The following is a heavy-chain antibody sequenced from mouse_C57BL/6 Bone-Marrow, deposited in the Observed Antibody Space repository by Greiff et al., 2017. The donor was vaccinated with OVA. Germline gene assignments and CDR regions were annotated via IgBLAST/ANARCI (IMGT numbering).Heavy chain of an antibody. Sequence: VKLQESGPELVKPGASVKISCKASGYAFSSSWMNWVKQRPGKGLEWIGRIYPGDGGTNYNGKFKGKATLTADKSSSTAYMQLSSLTSEDSAVYFCARSNYSNIAYWGQGTLVTVSA. D-gene: IGHD2-5*01. CDR1: GYAFSSSW. CDR2: IYPGDGGT. CDR3: ARSNYSNIAY. J-gene: IGHJ3*01. V-gene: IGHV1-82*01.